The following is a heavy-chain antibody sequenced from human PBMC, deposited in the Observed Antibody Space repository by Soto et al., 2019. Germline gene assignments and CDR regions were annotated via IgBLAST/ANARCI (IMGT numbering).Heavy chain of an antibody. CDR3: AKTVYGSGSPRGDWFDP. Sequence: EVQLLESGGDLVKLGGSLRLSCAASGFTFSNYAMNWVRQAPGKGLEWISGISGSGGGTNYADSVKGRFTISRDNSKNTLYLQMNSLRAEDTAVYYCAKTVYGSGSPRGDWFDPWGQGTLVTVSS. V-gene: IGHV3-23*01. D-gene: IGHD3-10*01. CDR2: ISGSGGGT. CDR1: GFTFSNYA. J-gene: IGHJ5*02.